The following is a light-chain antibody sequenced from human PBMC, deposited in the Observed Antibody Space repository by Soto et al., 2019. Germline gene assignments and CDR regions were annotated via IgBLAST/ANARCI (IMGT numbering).Light chain of an antibody. V-gene: IGKV3-20*01. CDR2: SAS. J-gene: IGKJ5*01. CDR1: QSVSSNY. Sequence: EIVLTQSPGTLSLSPGERATLSCRAGQSVSSNYLAWYQQKPGQPPSLLLYSASSRATGIPDRFSGSGSGTDFTLTISRLDPEDFAVYYCQQYGSSPITFGQGTRLEIK. CDR3: QQYGSSPIT.